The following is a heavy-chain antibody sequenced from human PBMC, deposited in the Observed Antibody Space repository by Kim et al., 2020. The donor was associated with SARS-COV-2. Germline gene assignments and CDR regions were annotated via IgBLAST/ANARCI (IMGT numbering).Heavy chain of an antibody. Sequence: SETLSLTCTLSGGSISSGGYYWSWIRQHPGKGLEWIGYIYYSGSTYYNPSLKSRVTISVDTSKNQFSLKLSSVTAADTAVYYCARAPGQWLAGGDYWFDPWGQGTLVTVSS. V-gene: IGHV4-31*03. J-gene: IGHJ5*02. CDR2: IYYSGST. CDR1: GGSISSGGYY. D-gene: IGHD6-19*01. CDR3: ARAPGQWLAGGDYWFDP.